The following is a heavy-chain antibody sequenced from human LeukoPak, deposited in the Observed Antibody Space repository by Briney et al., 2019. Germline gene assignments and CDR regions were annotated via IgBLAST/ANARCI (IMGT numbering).Heavy chain of an antibody. CDR3: ARGSGCQNNWFDP. Sequence: SETLSLTCTVSGGSISFYYWSWIRQPPGKGLECIGYIYYSGSTNYNPSLRSRVTISVDTSKNQFSRKLSSVTAADTAVYYCARGSGCQNNWFDPWGQGTLVTVSS. CDR1: GGSISFYY. D-gene: IGHD3-22*01. CDR2: IYYSGST. V-gene: IGHV4-59*01. J-gene: IGHJ5*02.